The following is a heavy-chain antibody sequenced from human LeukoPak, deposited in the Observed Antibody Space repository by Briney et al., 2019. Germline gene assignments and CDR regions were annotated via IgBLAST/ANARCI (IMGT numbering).Heavy chain of an antibody. CDR2: INWNGGST. CDR3: ARVPLPLYDSSGYYYGFDY. J-gene: IGHJ4*02. Sequence: GGSLRLSCAASGFTFDDYGMSWVRQAPGKGLEWVSGINWNGGSTGYADSVKGRFTISRDNAKNSLYLQMNSLRAEDTALYYCARVPLPLYDSSGYYYGFDYWGQGTLVTVSS. D-gene: IGHD3-22*01. V-gene: IGHV3-20*04. CDR1: GFTFDDYG.